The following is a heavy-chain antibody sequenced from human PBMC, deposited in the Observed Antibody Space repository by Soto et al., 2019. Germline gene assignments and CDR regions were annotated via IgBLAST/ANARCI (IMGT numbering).Heavy chain of an antibody. CDR3: ARWARRRDGYNFVDY. D-gene: IGHD5-12*01. Sequence: ASVKVSCKASGYTFTSYYMHWVRQAPGQGLEWMGIINPSGGSTSYAQKFQGRVTMTRDTSTSTVYMELSSLRSEDTAVYYCARWARRRDGYNFVDYWGQGTLVTVSS. CDR2: INPSGGST. J-gene: IGHJ4*02. V-gene: IGHV1-46*01. CDR1: GYTFTSYY.